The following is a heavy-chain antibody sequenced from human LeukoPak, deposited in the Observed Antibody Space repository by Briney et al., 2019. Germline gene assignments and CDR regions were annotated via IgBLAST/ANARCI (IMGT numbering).Heavy chain of an antibody. CDR1: GGSFSGYY. D-gene: IGHD6-6*01. J-gene: IGHJ4*02. CDR2: INHSGST. V-gene: IGHV4-34*01. CDR3: ARLLSYTKQRAYSSSSIGTSWSDY. Sequence: SETLSLTCAVHGGSFSGYYWNWIRQPPGKGLEWIGEINHSGSTNYNPSLKSRVTISVDTSKNQFSLKLSSVTAADTAVYYCARLLSYTKQRAYSSSSIGTSWSDYWGQGTLVTVSS.